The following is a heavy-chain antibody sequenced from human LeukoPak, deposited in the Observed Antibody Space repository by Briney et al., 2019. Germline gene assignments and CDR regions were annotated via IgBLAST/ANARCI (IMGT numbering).Heavy chain of an antibody. Sequence: SETLSLTCTVSGGSISNYYWSWIRQPAGKGLEWIGSIYYSGSTYYNPSLKSRVTISVDTSKNQFSLKLSSVTAADTAVYYCARADKYSGYSHFDYWGQGTLVTVSS. CDR3: ARADKYSGYSHFDY. D-gene: IGHD5-12*01. CDR2: IYYSGST. CDR1: GGSISNYY. J-gene: IGHJ4*02. V-gene: IGHV4-59*08.